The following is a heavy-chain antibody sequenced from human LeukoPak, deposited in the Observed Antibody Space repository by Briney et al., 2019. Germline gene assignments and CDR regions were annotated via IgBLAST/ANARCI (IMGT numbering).Heavy chain of an antibody. CDR3: ARGGEGGYSSSSDHFDY. V-gene: IGHV1-69*13. CDR1: GGTFSSYA. Sequence: AASVKVSCKASGGTFSSYAISWVRQAPGQGLEWMGGIIPIFGTANYAQKFQGRVTITADESTSTAYMELSSLRSEDTAVYYCARGGEGGYSSSSDHFDYWGQGTLVTVSS. J-gene: IGHJ4*02. D-gene: IGHD6-6*01. CDR2: IIPIFGTA.